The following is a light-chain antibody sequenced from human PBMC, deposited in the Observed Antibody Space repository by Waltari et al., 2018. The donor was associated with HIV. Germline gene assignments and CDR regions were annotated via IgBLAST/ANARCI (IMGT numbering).Light chain of an antibody. CDR3: AAWDDSLNAWV. J-gene: IGLJ3*02. Sequence: QSVLTQPPSASGTPGQRVTISCSGSSSNIGTKTVNWYQQLPESAPKFLMYGNHVRPSGVPDRFSGSKSGTSASLAISGLRSEDEADYYCAAWDDSLNAWVFGGGTKVTVL. V-gene: IGLV1-44*01. CDR1: SSNIGTKT. CDR2: GNH.